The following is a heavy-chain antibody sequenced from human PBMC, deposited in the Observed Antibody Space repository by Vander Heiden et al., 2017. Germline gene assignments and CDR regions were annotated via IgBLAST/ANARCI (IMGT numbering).Heavy chain of an antibody. CDR2: IKSKTDGGTT. CDR3: TTAPRILYGMDV. Sequence: EVQLVESGGGLVKPGGSLRLSCAASGFTFSNAWMNWVRQAQGKGLEWVGRIKSKTDGGTTDYAAPVKGRFTISRDDSKNTLYLQMNSLKTEDTAVYYCTTAPRILYGMDVWGQGTTVTVSS. J-gene: IGHJ6*02. CDR1: GFTFSNAW. V-gene: IGHV3-15*07.